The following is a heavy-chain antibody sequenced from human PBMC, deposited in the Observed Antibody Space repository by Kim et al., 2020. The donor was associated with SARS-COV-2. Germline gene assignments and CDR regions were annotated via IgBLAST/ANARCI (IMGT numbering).Heavy chain of an antibody. J-gene: IGHJ4*02. CDR3: FRDYRKKRSSGL. V-gene: IGHV3-43*02. D-gene: IGHD3-22*01. CDR2: IIADGSAT. CDR1: GFTFEDFA. Sequence: GGSLRLSCAASGFTFEDFAMHWVRQLPGKGLQWVALIIADGSATLYVDSLKGRFIISRDNTKNSLYLQMNSLTSDDTAFYYCFRDYRKKRSSGLWGLGTLVTVSS.